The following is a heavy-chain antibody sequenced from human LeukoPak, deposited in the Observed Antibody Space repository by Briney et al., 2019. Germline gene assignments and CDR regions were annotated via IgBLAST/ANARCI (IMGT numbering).Heavy chain of an antibody. D-gene: IGHD5-12*01. J-gene: IGHJ4*02. CDR3: ARARETVAIDY. Sequence: SETLSLTCAVYGESFSGYYWTWIRQPPGKGLEWIGEINHGGSTSYNPSLRSRLSISADTSKNQFSLKMRSVTAADTAVYYCARARETVAIDYWGQGTRVTVSS. CDR2: INHGGST. CDR1: GESFSGYY. V-gene: IGHV4-34*01.